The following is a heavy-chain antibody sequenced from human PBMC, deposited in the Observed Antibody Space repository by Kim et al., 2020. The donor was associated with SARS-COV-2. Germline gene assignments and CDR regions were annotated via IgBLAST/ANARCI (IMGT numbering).Heavy chain of an antibody. CDR1: GFTFSSYG. CDR2: LSYDGSNK. V-gene: IGHV3-30*18. CDR3: AKDRYPGVGARIDY. J-gene: IGHJ4*02. D-gene: IGHD1-26*01. Sequence: GGSLRLSCAASGFTFSSYGMHWVRQAPGKGLEWVAVLSYDGSNKYYADSVKGRFTISRDNSKNTLYLHVNSLRAEDTAVYHCAKDRYPGVGARIDYWGQG.